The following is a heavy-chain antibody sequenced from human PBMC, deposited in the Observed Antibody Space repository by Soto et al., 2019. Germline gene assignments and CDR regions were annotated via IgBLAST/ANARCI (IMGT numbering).Heavy chain of an antibody. V-gene: IGHV3-23*01. CDR1: GLPFSNYD. CDR3: ANRNFYDDSRGTYPYFDF. CDR2: ISGSGAKT. Sequence: GESRRLSCAVSGLPFSNYDISWVRQAPEKGLDWVASISGSGAKTYYADSGTGRLTISRDNSKNTLYLQMNSLRAEDTATYYCANRNFYDDSRGTYPYFDFWGQGALVTVSS. D-gene: IGHD3-22*01. J-gene: IGHJ4*02.